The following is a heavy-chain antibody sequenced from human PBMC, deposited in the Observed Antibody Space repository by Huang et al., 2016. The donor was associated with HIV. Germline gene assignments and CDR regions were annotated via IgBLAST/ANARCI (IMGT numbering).Heavy chain of an antibody. D-gene: IGHD6-19*01. V-gene: IGHV1-8*01. CDR3: ARLTSGWYQDY. CDR1: GYSFTNYD. J-gene: IGHJ4*02. Sequence: QVQLVQSGAEVKKPGASVRVPCKTSGYSFTNYDINWVRRAPGQGLEWVGWMVPNSGKTAYAQKFQGRVTLTRDTPTGTAYMDLRSLRSDDTAVYFCARLTSGWYQDYWGQGTLVTVSS. CDR2: MVPNSGKT.